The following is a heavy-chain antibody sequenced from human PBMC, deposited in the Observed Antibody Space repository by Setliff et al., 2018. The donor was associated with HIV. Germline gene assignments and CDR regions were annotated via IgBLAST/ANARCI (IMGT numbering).Heavy chain of an antibody. CDR2: INHSGGT. J-gene: IGHJ4*02. CDR1: GGSFSGYY. D-gene: IGHD6-19*01. V-gene: IGHV4-34*01. Sequence: SETLSLTCAVYGGSFSGYYWTWIRQPPGKGLEWIGEINHSGGTNYNPSLKSRVTMSVDTSKNQFSLKLSSVTTADTAVYYCARASSVADHFDYWGQGTLVTVS. CDR3: ARASSVADHFDY.